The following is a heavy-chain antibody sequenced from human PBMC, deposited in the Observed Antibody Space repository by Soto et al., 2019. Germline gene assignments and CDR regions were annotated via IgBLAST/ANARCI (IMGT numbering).Heavy chain of an antibody. V-gene: IGHV1-46*01. CDR3: ARDDERDIVVVPAAMGAFDI. Sequence: ASVKVSCKASGYTFTSYYMHWVRQAPGQGREWMGIINPCGGSTSYEQKFQGRVTMTRDTSASTVYMELSSLRSEDTAVYYCARDDERDIVVVPAAMGAFDIWGQGTMVTVSS. CDR2: INPCGGST. J-gene: IGHJ3*02. CDR1: GYTFTSYY. D-gene: IGHD2-2*01.